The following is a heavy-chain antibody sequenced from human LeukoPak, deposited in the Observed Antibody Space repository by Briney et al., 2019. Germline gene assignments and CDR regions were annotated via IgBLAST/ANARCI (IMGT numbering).Heavy chain of an antibody. V-gene: IGHV1-18*01. CDR2: ISAYKGNT. CDR3: ARGPGGRSGYYPLEDYYYYYYMDV. J-gene: IGHJ6*03. Sequence: ASVKVSCKASGYTFTSYGINWLRQAPGQGLEWMGWISAYKGNTNYAQKFQGRVTMTTDTSTSTAYMELRSLRSDDTAVYYCARGPGGRSGYYPLEDYYYYYYMDVWGEGTTVTVSS. CDR1: GYTFTSYG. D-gene: IGHD3-22*01.